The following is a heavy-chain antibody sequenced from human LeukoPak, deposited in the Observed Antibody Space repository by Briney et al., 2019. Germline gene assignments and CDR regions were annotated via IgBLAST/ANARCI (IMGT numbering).Heavy chain of an antibody. J-gene: IGHJ4*02. CDR2: INGNGAST. V-gene: IGHV3-23*01. CDR1: GFTCNNHA. Sequence: GGSLRLSCAASGFTCNNHAMSWVRQAPGKGLEWVSGINGNGASTYYSDSVKGRFTISRDNSKTTLYLQMSSLRAEDTAIYYCAKDQGYSYYYLDYWGQGTLVTVSS. D-gene: IGHD5-18*01. CDR3: AKDQGYSYYYLDY.